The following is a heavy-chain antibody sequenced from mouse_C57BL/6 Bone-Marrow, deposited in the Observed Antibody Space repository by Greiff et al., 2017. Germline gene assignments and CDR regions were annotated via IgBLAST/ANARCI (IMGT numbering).Heavy chain of an antibody. J-gene: IGHJ2*01. CDR3: AIWGYGSSPDY. Sequence: VQLQQPGAELVKPGASVKVSCKASGYTFTSYWMHWVKQRPGQGLEWIGRIHPYDSDTNYNQKFKGKATLTVDKSSSTAYMQLSSLTSEDSAVYYCAIWGYGSSPDYWGQGTTLTVSS. D-gene: IGHD1-1*01. CDR2: IHPYDSDT. CDR1: GYTFTSYW. V-gene: IGHV1-74*01.